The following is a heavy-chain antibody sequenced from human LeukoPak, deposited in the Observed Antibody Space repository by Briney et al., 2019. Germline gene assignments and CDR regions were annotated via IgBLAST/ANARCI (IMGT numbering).Heavy chain of an antibody. CDR2: IIPILGIA. CDR1: GGTFSSYA. J-gene: IGHJ4*02. Sequence: SVEVSCKASGGTFSSYAISWVRQAPGQGLEWMGRIIPILGIANYAQKFQRRVTITADKSTSTAYMELSSLRSEDTAVYYCARGNWYYDSSGYYYFDYWGQGTLVTVSS. V-gene: IGHV1-69*04. D-gene: IGHD3-22*01. CDR3: ARGNWYYDSSGYYYFDY.